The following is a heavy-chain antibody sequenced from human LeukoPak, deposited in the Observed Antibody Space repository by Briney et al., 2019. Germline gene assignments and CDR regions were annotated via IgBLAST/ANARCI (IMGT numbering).Heavy chain of an antibody. J-gene: IGHJ6*03. D-gene: IGHD2-2*03. CDR2: ISGSGGST. Sequence: GGSLRLSCAASGFTFSSYAMSWVRQAPGKGLEWVSAISGSGGSTYYADSVKGRFTISRDNYKNTLYLQMNSLRAEDTVVYYCAKGNKFGYCSSTSCYRKSLYYYYYYYMDVWGKGTTVTVSS. CDR3: AKGNKFGYCSSTSCYRKSLYYYYYYYMDV. V-gene: IGHV3-23*01. CDR1: GFTFSSYA.